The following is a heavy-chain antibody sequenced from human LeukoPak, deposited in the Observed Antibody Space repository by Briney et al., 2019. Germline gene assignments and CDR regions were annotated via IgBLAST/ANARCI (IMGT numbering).Heavy chain of an antibody. CDR2: VKPDGSEK. D-gene: IGHD5-24*01. Sequence: GGSLRLSCAASGFSFSDYWMSWVRQAPGKGLEWVANVKPDGSEKYYVDSVKGRFTISRDNARNSLYLQMDSLRAEDTAVYYCANLWEMGYWGQGALVTVSS. CDR3: ANLWEMGY. J-gene: IGHJ4*02. V-gene: IGHV3-7*01. CDR1: GFSFSDYW.